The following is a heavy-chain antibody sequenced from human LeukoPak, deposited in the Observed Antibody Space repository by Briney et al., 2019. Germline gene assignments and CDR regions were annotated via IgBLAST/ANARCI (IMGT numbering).Heavy chain of an antibody. CDR2: ISSSSSYI. V-gene: IGHV3-21*04. CDR3: ARSPLYIAAAGFFDY. Sequence: PGGSLRLSCAASGFTFSSYSMNWVRQAPGKGLEWVSSISSSSSYIYYADSVKGRFTISRDNSKNTLYLQMNSLRAEDTAVYYCARSPLYIAAAGFFDYWGQGTLVTVSS. J-gene: IGHJ4*02. D-gene: IGHD6-13*01. CDR1: GFTFSSYS.